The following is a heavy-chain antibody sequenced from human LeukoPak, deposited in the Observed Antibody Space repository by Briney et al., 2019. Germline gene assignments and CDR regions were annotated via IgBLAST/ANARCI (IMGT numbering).Heavy chain of an antibody. CDR3: ARDLRYFDWSTPGDY. V-gene: IGHV1-2*02. Sequence: ASVKVSCKASGYTFTGYYMHWVRQAPGQGLEWMGWINPNSGGTNYAQKFQGRVTMTRDTSFSTAYMELSRLRSDDTAVYYCARDLRYFDWSTPGDYWGQGTLVTVSS. D-gene: IGHD3-9*01. J-gene: IGHJ4*02. CDR2: INPNSGGT. CDR1: GYTFTGYY.